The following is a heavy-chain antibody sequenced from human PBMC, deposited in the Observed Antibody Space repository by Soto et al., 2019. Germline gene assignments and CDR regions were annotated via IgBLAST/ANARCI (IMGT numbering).Heavy chain of an antibody. CDR3: AKGGGGEHGH. CDR2: ITETSEP. CDR1: GFTFSISA. D-gene: IGHD2-21*01. V-gene: IGHV3-23*01. Sequence: EVQLLESGGDLVQPGGSVRLSCAASGFTFSISAMSWVRQAPGKGLEWVSMITETSEPHYTDSVKGRFTISIDNSKSILYVKMKSLRAEDTAVYYGAKGGGGEHGHWGQGALVTVSS. J-gene: IGHJ4*02.